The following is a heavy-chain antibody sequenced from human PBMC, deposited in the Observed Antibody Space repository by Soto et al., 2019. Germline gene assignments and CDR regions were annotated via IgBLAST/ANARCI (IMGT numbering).Heavy chain of an antibody. D-gene: IGHD5-12*01. CDR2: IKQEGTEK. CDR1: GFTFSSYS. J-gene: IGHJ4*02. CDR3: VLFGGDTVATVPLSYFDD. V-gene: IGHV3-7*01. Sequence: GGSLRLSCAASGFTFSSYSMNWVRQAPGKGLEWVANIKQEGTEKYYVDYVKGRFNISRDNAKNSLYLQMNSLRAEDTAVYYCVLFGGDTVATVPLSYFDDWGQGTLGTV.